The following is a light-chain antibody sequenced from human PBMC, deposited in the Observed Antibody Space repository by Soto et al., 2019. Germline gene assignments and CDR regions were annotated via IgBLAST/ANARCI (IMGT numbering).Light chain of an antibody. CDR2: DVS. V-gene: IGLV2-14*03. CDR1: SSDVGAYNY. CDR3: SSYTSSNAYV. Sequence: QSALTQPASVSGSPGQSITIPCTGTSSDVGAYNYVSWYQQHPGKAPKLMIYDVSNRPSGVSNRFSGSKSGNTASLTISGLQAEDEADYYCSSYTSSNAYVFGTGTKVTVL. J-gene: IGLJ1*01.